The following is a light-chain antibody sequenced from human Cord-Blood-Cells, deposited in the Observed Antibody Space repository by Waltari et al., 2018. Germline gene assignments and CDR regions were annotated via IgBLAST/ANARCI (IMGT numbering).Light chain of an antibody. CDR3: QQSYSTPRT. J-gene: IGKJ1*01. CDR2: AAS. Sequence: DIHMTQSPSSLSPSVVDRVTITCRPSQSISSYLNLYQQKPGNAPKLLIYAASSLQSGVPSRFSGSGSGIDFTLTISSLQPEDFATYYCQQSYSTPRTFGQGTKVEIK. CDR1: QSISSY. V-gene: IGKV1-39*01.